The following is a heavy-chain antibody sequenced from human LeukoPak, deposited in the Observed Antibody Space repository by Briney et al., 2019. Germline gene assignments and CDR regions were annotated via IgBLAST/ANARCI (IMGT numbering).Heavy chain of an antibody. D-gene: IGHD6-13*01. J-gene: IGHJ4*02. CDR3: AKLTKGDSSSWSGYY. CDR2: IRGCGSST. V-gene: IGHV3-23*01. Sequence: GGSLRLSCAPSGFTFSIYTTSWVRHAPGTGLEWVSDIRGCGSSTYYGDSVKGRFNISRDNSKNTLYLQMNSLRAEDTAVYYCAKLTKGDSSSWSGYYWGQGTLVTVSS. CDR1: GFTFSIYT.